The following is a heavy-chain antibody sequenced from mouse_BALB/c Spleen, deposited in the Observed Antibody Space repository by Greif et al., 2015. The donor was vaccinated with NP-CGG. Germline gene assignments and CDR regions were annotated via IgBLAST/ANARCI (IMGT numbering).Heavy chain of an antibody. V-gene: IGHV1-9*01. CDR3: ARSDYRYDVDF. CDR2: ILPGRGST. J-gene: IGHJ2*01. Sequence: QVQLQQSGAELMKPGASVKISCKATGYTFSSYWIEWVKQRPGHGLEWIGEILPGRGSTNYNEKFKGKATFTADTSSNTAYMQLSSLTSEDSAVYYCARSDYRYDVDFWGQGTPLPVSS. D-gene: IGHD2-14*01. CDR1: GYTFSSYW.